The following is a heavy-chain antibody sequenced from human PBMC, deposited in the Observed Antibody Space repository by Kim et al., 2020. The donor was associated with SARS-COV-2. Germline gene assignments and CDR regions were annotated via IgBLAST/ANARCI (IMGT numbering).Heavy chain of an antibody. CDR1: GGTFSSYA. V-gene: IGHV1-69*13. D-gene: IGHD1-26*01. J-gene: IGHJ3*02. CDR2: SIPIFGTA. Sequence: SVKVSCKASGGTFSSYAISWVRQAPGQGLEWMGGSIPIFGTANYAQKFQGRVTITADESTSTAYMELSSLRSEDTAVYYCARDAPYSSGSYNAFDIWGQGTMVTVSS. CDR3: ARDAPYSSGSYNAFDI.